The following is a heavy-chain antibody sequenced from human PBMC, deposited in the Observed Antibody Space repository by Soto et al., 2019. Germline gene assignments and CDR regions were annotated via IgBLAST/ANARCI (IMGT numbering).Heavy chain of an antibody. Sequence: QVHLVESGGGVVQPGRSLRLSCAASGFTFRSYAMHWVRQAPGKGLEWVAFISYDGKSEAYADSVKGRFTISRDNSKNTLYVKMNSLRFEDTAVYYCARASAYSNFWPLEYWGQGNLVTVSS. CDR1: GFTFRSYA. D-gene: IGHD6-13*01. CDR2: ISYDGKSE. CDR3: ARASAYSNFWPLEY. V-gene: IGHV3-30*03. J-gene: IGHJ4*02.